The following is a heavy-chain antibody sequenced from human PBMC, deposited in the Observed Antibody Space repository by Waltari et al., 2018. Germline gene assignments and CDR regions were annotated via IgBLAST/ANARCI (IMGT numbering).Heavy chain of an antibody. CDR3: GNLAR. V-gene: IGHV4-34*01. J-gene: IGHJ3*01. D-gene: IGHD1-1*01. Sequence: QVQIHQWGAGLLRPSETLSLTCAVSGGSFNDYSWSWIRQPPGKGLEWIGQINHSGDTDYNPTHMSRVSMSVDTSKKQVSLKLTSVTAADTAMYYCGNLARWGQGTRVTVSS. CDR1: GGSFNDYS. CDR2: INHSGDT.